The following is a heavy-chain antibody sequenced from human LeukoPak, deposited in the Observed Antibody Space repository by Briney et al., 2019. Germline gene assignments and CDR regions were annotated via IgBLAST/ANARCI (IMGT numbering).Heavy chain of an antibody. J-gene: IGHJ5*02. CDR2: ISAYNGNT. CDR1: GYTFTSYG. D-gene: IGHD2-2*01. Sequence: GASVKVSCKASGYTFTSYGISWVRQAPGQGLEWMGWISAYNGNTNYAQKLQGRVTMTTDTSTSTAYMELRSLRSDDTAVYYCARAYCSSTSCYGNWFDPWGQGTPVTVSS. V-gene: IGHV1-18*01. CDR3: ARAYCSSTSCYGNWFDP.